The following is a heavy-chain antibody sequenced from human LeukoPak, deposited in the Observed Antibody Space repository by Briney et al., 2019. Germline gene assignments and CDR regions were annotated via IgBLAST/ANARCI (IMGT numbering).Heavy chain of an antibody. CDR3: ASVYYDILTGFPGPEYFQH. Sequence: PSETLSLTCTVSGGSIGSYFWSWIRQPPGKGLEWIGYNSGSTKYNPSLKSRVTMSVDTSKNQFSLKLSSVTAADTAVYYCASVYYDILTGFPGPEYFQHWGQGTLVTVSS. J-gene: IGHJ1*01. D-gene: IGHD3-9*01. CDR2: NSGST. V-gene: IGHV4-59*12. CDR1: GGSIGSYF.